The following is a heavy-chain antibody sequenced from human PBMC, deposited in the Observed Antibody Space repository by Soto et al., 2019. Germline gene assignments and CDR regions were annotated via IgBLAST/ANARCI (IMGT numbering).Heavy chain of an antibody. Sequence: ASVKVSCTASGYTFTGSYMHWVRQAPGQGLEWMGWINPNSGGTNYAQKFQGRVTMTRDTSISTPYMELSRLRSDDTAVYYCARVNYDILTGYYPHYYGMDVSGQGTTVTVSS. CDR1: GYTFTGSY. CDR2: INPNSGGT. CDR3: ARVNYDILTGYYPHYYGMDV. V-gene: IGHV1-2*02. J-gene: IGHJ6*02. D-gene: IGHD3-9*01.